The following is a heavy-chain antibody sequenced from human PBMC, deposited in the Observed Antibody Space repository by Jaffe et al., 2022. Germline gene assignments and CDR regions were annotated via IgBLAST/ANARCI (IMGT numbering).Heavy chain of an antibody. J-gene: IGHJ3*02. CDR1: GFIFSDYY. Sequence: QVQLVESGGGLVKPGGSLRLSCAASGFIFSDYYLTWVRQAPGKGLEWISYISSSGSTIFHADSVKGRVTISRDNANNLVYLQMNSLRAEDTAVYYCARHAGLNEPFDIWGQGTMVTVSS. CDR2: ISSSGSTI. D-gene: IGHD1-1*01. V-gene: IGHV3-11*01. CDR3: ARHAGLNEPFDI.